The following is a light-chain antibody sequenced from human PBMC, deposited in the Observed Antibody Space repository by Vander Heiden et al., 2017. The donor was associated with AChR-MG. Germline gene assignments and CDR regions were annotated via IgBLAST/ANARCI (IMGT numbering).Light chain of an antibody. V-gene: IGKV3-15*01. J-gene: IGKJ1*01. CDR1: QSVSSF. Sequence: EIVMTQSPATLSVSPGERATLSCRASQSVSSFLAWYQRKPGQAPRLLIYGASTRATGFPARFSGSGSGTDFTLTISSLQSEDFAVYCCQQYSSWPRTFGQGSKVEIK. CDR2: GAS. CDR3: QQYSSWPRT.